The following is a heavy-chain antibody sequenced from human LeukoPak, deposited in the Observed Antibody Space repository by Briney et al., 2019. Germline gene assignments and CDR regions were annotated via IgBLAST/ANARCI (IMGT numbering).Heavy chain of an antibody. J-gene: IGHJ4*02. V-gene: IGHV1-46*01. D-gene: IGHD1-26*01. CDR1: GYTFTSFY. Sequence: ASVKVSCKASGYTFTSFYMHWVRQAPGQGLEWMGIFNPSGSSTTYAQKFQGRVTMTRDTSTSIVYMEWSSLGSEDTAVYYCARAGENYYDFYYWGQGTLVTVSS. CDR3: ARAGENYYDFYY. CDR2: FNPSGSST.